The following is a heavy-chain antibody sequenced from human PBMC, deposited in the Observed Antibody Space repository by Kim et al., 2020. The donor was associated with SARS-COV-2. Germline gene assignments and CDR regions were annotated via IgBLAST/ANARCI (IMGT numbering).Heavy chain of an antibody. J-gene: IGHJ6*03. CDR3: AKDAGFVVVPAKSEGYMDV. V-gene: IGHV3-43*02. CDR1: GFTFDDYA. CDR2: ISGDGGST. Sequence: GGSLRLSCAASGFTFDDYAMHWVRQAPGKGLEWVSLISGDGGSTYYADSVKGRFTISRDNSKNSLYLQMNSLRTEDTALYYCAKDAGFVVVPAKSEGYMDVWGKGTTVTVSS. D-gene: IGHD2-2*01.